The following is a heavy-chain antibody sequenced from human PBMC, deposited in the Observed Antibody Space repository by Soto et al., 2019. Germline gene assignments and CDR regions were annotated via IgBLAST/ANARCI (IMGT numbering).Heavy chain of an antibody. CDR2: IYSGGST. V-gene: IGHV3-66*01. Sequence: CSAAGFTVSSNYMSWVRQAPGKGLEWVSVIYSGGSTYYADSVKGRFTISRDSSKNTLYLQMNSLRAGDTAVYYCARGGTMALDYWGQGTLVTVSS. CDR1: GFTVSSNY. J-gene: IGHJ4*02. D-gene: IGHD3-10*01. CDR3: ARGGTMALDY.